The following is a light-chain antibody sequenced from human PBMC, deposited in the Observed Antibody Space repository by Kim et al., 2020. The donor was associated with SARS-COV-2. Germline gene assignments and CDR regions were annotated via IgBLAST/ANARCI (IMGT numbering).Light chain of an antibody. Sequence: DIVMTQSPDSLAVSLGERATINCKSSQSLLYRSDNKNYLAWYQHKPGQPPKLLVYWASIRESGVPDRFSGSGSGTDFTLTISSLQAEDVAVYYCLQYYSTPRTFGQGTKLEI. J-gene: IGKJ2*02. CDR3: LQYYSTPRT. V-gene: IGKV4-1*01. CDR2: WAS. CDR1: QSLLYRSDNKNY.